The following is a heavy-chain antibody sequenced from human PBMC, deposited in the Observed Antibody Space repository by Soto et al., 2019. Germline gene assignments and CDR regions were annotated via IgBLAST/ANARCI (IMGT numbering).Heavy chain of an antibody. V-gene: IGHV3-23*01. Sequence: GGSLRLSCAASGFTFSSYVMSWVRQAPGKGLEWVSAISGSGGSTYYGDSVKGRFTISRDNSKNTLYLQMNSLRAEDTAVYYCAKVRADYYDSSGPIDYWGQGTLVTVSS. CDR1: GFTFSSYV. CDR2: ISGSGGST. D-gene: IGHD3-22*01. CDR3: AKVRADYYDSSGPIDY. J-gene: IGHJ4*02.